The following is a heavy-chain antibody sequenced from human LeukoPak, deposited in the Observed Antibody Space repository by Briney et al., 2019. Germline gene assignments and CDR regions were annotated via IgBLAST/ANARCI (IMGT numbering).Heavy chain of an antibody. CDR1: GFTISSYW. V-gene: IGHV3-74*01. CDR3: ARESGIAAALDL. J-gene: IGHJ5*02. CDR2: INTDGSST. D-gene: IGHD6-13*01. Sequence: GGSLRLSCAASGFTISSYWMHWVRHAPGKGLVWVSRINTDGSSTSYADSVKGRFTISRDNAKNTLYLQMNSLRAEDTAVYYCARESGIAAALDLWGQGTLVTVSS.